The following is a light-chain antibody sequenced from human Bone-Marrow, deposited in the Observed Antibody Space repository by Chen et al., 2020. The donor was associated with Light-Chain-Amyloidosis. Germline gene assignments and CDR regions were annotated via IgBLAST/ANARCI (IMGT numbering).Light chain of an antibody. J-gene: IGLJ3*02. CDR1: TIGATS. CDR2: DDS. CDR3: QVWDRSSDRPV. Sequence: SYVLAQPSSVSVAPGQRATIACGRNTIGATSVHWYQHTPGQAPLLVVYDDSDRPSGLPERLSGANSRNTATLTISMVEAGDEADYYCQVWDRSSDRPVFGGGTKLTVL. V-gene: IGLV3-21*02.